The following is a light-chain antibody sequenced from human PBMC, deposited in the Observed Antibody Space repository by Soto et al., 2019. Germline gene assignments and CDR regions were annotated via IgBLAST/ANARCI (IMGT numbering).Light chain of an antibody. CDR3: QQYNNWPLFT. Sequence: EIVMAQSPATLSVSPGERATLSCRASQNITSNLAWYQRKPGQAPRLLVYGASTRAAGIPARFSGSWSGTEFALTISSLQSEDFAVYYCQQYNNWPLFTFGPGTQVDFK. V-gene: IGKV3-15*01. CDR1: QNITSN. CDR2: GAS. J-gene: IGKJ3*01.